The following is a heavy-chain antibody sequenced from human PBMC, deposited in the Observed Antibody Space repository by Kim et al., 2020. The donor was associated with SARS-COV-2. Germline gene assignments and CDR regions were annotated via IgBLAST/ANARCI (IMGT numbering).Heavy chain of an antibody. CDR1: GGSISSGGYY. V-gene: IGHV4-31*03. Sequence: SETLSLTCTVSGGSISSGGYYWSWIRQHPEKGLEWIGYIYYSGSTYYNPSLKSRVTISVDTSKNQFSLKLSSVTAADTAVYYCARAPITMIVVVNAFDIWGQGTMVTVSS. CDR2: IYYSGST. D-gene: IGHD3-22*01. CDR3: ARAPITMIVVVNAFDI. J-gene: IGHJ3*02.